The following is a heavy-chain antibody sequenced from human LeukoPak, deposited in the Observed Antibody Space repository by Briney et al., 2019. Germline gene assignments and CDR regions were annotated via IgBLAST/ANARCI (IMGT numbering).Heavy chain of an antibody. CDR2: IYHSGST. Sequence: SETLSLTCAVSGGSISSSNWWSWVRQPPGKGLEWIGEIYHSGSTNYNPSLKSRVTISVDKSKNQFSLKLSSVTAADTAVYYCARRVVAATPQPFDYWGQGTLVTVSS. V-gene: IGHV4-4*02. CDR3: ARRVVAATPQPFDY. D-gene: IGHD2-15*01. J-gene: IGHJ4*02. CDR1: GGSISSSNW.